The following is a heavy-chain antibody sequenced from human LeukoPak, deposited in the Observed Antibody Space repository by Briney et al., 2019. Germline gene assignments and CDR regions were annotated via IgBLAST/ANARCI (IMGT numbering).Heavy chain of an antibody. D-gene: IGHD5-18*01. V-gene: IGHV3-74*01. Sequence: GGSLRLSCAASGFTFSGYWMHWVRQAPGKGLVWVSRINSNGINTNYADSVKGRFTISRDNAKNTLYLQMNSLRAEDTAVYYCAKPRGYSYGPTSYYYYGMDVWGQGTTVTVSS. CDR3: AKPRGYSYGPTSYYYYGMDV. CDR1: GFTFSGYW. J-gene: IGHJ6*02. CDR2: INSNGINT.